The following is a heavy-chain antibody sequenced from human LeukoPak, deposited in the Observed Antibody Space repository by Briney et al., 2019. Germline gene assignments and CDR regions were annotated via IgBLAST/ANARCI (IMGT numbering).Heavy chain of an antibody. CDR1: GYSFTSNW. Sequence: GESLKISFKGSGYSFTSNWIGWVRQMPGKGLEWMGIIYPGDSDARYSPSFQGQVTISADKSISTAYLQWSSLKASDTAMYYCARRRDLYSGSYYPFDYWGQGTLVTVSS. CDR2: IYPGDSDA. J-gene: IGHJ4*02. V-gene: IGHV5-51*01. CDR3: ARRRDLYSGSYYPFDY. D-gene: IGHD1-26*01.